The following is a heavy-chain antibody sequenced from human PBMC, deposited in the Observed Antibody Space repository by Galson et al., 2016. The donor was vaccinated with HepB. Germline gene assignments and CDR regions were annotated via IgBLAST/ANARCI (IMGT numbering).Heavy chain of an antibody. V-gene: IGHV3-15*01. D-gene: IGHD4-17*01. CDR1: GFTFSNAW. Sequence: SLRLSCAASGFTFSNAWMSWVRQAPGKGLEWVGRIKSKTDGGTTDYAAPVKGRFTISRDESKNTLYLQMNSLKTEDTAVYYCTTAGDYGDYVDYWGQGTLVTVSS. CDR3: TTAGDYGDYVDY. CDR2: IKSKTDGGTT. J-gene: IGHJ4*02.